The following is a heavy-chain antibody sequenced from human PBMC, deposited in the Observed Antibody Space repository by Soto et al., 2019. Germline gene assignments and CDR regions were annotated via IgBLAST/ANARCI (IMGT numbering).Heavy chain of an antibody. Sequence: GGSLRLSCAASGFTFSSYSMNWVRQAPGKGLEWVSYISSSSSTIYYADSVKGRFTISRDNAKNSLYLQMNSLRAEDTAVYYCARDLANMITFGGVIAYPSGTGFDYWGQGTLVTVSS. CDR1: GFTFSSYS. CDR3: ARDLANMITFGGVIAYPSGTGFDY. V-gene: IGHV3-48*01. J-gene: IGHJ4*02. CDR2: ISSSSSTI. D-gene: IGHD3-16*02.